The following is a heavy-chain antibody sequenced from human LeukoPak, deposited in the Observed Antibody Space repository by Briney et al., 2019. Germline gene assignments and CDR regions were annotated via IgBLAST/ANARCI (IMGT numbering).Heavy chain of an antibody. CDR1: GYTFTGYY. CDR3: ARGGYYGSGSYFFGH. CDR2: INPNSGGT. D-gene: IGHD3-10*01. V-gene: IGHV1-2*02. J-gene: IGHJ4*02. Sequence: ASVKVSCKASGYTFTGYYMHWVRQAPGQGLEWMGWINPNSGGTNYAQKFQGRVTITADESTSTAYMELSSLRSEDTAVYYCARGGYYGSGSYFFGHWGQGTLVTVSS.